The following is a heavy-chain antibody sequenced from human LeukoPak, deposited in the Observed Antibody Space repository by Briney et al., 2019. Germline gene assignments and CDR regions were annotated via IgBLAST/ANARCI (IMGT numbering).Heavy chain of an antibody. CDR3: AKVRYSSSRENIDY. CDR2: ISSSSSYI. CDR1: GFTFSSYS. Sequence: GGSLRLSCAASGFTFSSYSMNWVRQAPGQGLEWVLSISSSSSYIYYAVSVKRRFTISRDNAKNSLYLQMNSLRAEDTAVYYCAKVRYSSSRENIDYWGQGTLVTVSS. D-gene: IGHD6-6*01. J-gene: IGHJ4*02. V-gene: IGHV3-21*04.